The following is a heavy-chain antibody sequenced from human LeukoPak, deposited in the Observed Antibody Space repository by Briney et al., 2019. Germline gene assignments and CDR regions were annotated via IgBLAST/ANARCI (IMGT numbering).Heavy chain of an antibody. Sequence: SETLSLTCAVSGGSISSGGYSWSWIRQPPGKGLEWIGSIYHSGNTYYNPSLKSRVTISVDTSKNQFSLKLSSVTAADTAVYYCARDHSGSYKGFDYWGQGTLVTVSS. J-gene: IGHJ4*02. CDR1: GGSISSGGYS. D-gene: IGHD1-26*01. V-gene: IGHV4-30-2*01. CDR2: IYHSGNT. CDR3: ARDHSGSYKGFDY.